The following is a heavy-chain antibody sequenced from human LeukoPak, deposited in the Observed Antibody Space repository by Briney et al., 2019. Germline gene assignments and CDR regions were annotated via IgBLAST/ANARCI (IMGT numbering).Heavy chain of an antibody. Sequence: GGSLRLSCAASGFTFSSFEMHWVRQAPGKGLERVSYISSRGTTIYYAESVKGRFTVSRDNAKNSLYLQMNTLRAEDTAVYYCTRGSSYSLDYWGQGTLVTVSS. CDR1: GFTFSSFE. D-gene: IGHD2-15*01. CDR2: ISSRGTTI. J-gene: IGHJ4*02. V-gene: IGHV3-48*03. CDR3: TRGSSYSLDY.